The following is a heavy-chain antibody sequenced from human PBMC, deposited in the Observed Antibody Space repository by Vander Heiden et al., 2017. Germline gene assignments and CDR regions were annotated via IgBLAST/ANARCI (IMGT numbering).Heavy chain of an antibody. CDR2: IWYDGSNK. CDR1: GFPLRSYG. V-gene: IGHV3-33*01. J-gene: IGHJ4*02. CDR3: ARENLYYDSSGYYSFFDY. D-gene: IGHD3-22*01. Sequence: QVQLVESGGGVVQPGRSLRLSCAASGFPLRSYGMHWVRQAPGKGLEWVAVIWYDGSNKYYADSVKGRFTISRDNSKNTLYLQMNSLRAEDTAVYYCARENLYYDSSGYYSFFDYWGQGTLVTVSS.